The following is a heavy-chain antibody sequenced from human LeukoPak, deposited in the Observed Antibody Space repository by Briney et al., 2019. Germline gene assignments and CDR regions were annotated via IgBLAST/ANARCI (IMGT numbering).Heavy chain of an antibody. Sequence: GESLKISCKGSGYTFTTYWIGWVRQMPGKGLEWMGIIYPGDSDPRYSPSFQGQVTISADKSISTAYLQWSSLKASDSAMYYCAVHYYDSSGPPARFDYWGQGTLVTVSS. D-gene: IGHD3-22*01. V-gene: IGHV5-51*01. J-gene: IGHJ4*02. CDR1: GYTFTTYW. CDR2: IYPGDSDP. CDR3: AVHYYDSSGPPARFDY.